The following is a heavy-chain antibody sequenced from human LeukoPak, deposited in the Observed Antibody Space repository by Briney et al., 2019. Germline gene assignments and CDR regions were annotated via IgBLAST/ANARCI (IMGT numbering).Heavy chain of an antibody. CDR1: GFTFSTYN. CDR2: IKSKPDGGTT. Sequence: GGSLRLSCAASGFTFSTYNMKWVRDAPGKGLEWVSRIKSKPDGGTTDYAAPVKGRFTISRDDSKNTLYLQMNSLKTEDTAVYYCTTDRPGYYARFDYWGQGTLVTASS. J-gene: IGHJ4*02. D-gene: IGHD3-3*01. V-gene: IGHV3-15*01. CDR3: TTDRPGYYARFDY.